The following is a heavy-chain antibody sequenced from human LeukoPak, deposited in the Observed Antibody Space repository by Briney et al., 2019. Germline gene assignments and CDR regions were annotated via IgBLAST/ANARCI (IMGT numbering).Heavy chain of an antibody. J-gene: IGHJ3*02. CDR2: IGTAGDT. CDR3: ARDAAYISGLNAFDI. V-gene: IGHV3-13*04. D-gene: IGHD6-19*01. Sequence: PGGSLRLSCAAYGCTLSSYDRPWVRQAPGKGLEWISDIGTAGDTYYLGSVKGRFTISRENAKNSLYLQMNSLGAGDTAVYYCARDAAYISGLNAFDIWGEGTSGTVPS. CDR1: GCTLSSYD.